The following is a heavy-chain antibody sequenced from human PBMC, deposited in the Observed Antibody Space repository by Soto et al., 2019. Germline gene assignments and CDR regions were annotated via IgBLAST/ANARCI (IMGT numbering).Heavy chain of an antibody. Sequence: PGGSLRLSCAASGFTFDDYTMHWVRQAPGKGLEWVSLISWDGGSTYYADSVKGRFTISRDNSKNSLYLQMNSLRTEDTALYYCAKDSHDILTGSYVDNWGQGTLVIVSS. CDR2: ISWDGGST. V-gene: IGHV3-43*01. CDR1: GFTFDDYT. D-gene: IGHD3-9*01. J-gene: IGHJ4*02. CDR3: AKDSHDILTGSYVDN.